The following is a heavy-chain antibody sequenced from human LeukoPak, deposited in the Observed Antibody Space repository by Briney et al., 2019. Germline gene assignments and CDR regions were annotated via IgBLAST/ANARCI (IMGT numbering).Heavy chain of an antibody. CDR1: GGSISSYY. Sequence: PSETLSLTCTVSGGSISSYYWSWIRQPPGKGLEWIGYIYYSGSTNYNPSLKSRVTISVDTSKNQFSLKLSSVTAADTAVYYCARQSSSGSGSYSDDAFDIWGQGTMVTVSS. D-gene: IGHD3-10*01. V-gene: IGHV4-59*08. CDR3: ARQSSSGSGSYSDDAFDI. J-gene: IGHJ3*02. CDR2: IYYSGST.